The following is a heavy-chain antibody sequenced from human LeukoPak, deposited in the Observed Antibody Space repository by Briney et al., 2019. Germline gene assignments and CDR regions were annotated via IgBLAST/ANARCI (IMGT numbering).Heavy chain of an antibody. Sequence: GGSLRLSCAASGLTFSSYGMHWVRQAPGKGLEWVAVISYDGSNKYYVDSVKGRFTISRDNSKNTLYLQMNSLRAEDTAVYYCANGRGYSYGDFDYWGQGTLVTVSS. J-gene: IGHJ4*02. D-gene: IGHD5-18*01. CDR1: GLTFSSYG. V-gene: IGHV3-30*18. CDR3: ANGRGYSYGDFDY. CDR2: ISYDGSNK.